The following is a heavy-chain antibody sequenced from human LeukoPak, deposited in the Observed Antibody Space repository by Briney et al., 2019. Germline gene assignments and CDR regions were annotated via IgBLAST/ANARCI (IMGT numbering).Heavy chain of an antibody. D-gene: IGHD2-21*01. V-gene: IGHV3-7*01. CDR3: ARSLWPGDY. CDR2: INQDGNSQ. Sequence: PGGSLRLSCEASGFAFSSYWASWVRQAPGKGLECVANINQDGNSQSYVDSVRGRFTISKDSAKNSVYLQRNSLRAEDTAVYYCARSLWPGDYWGQGIWVSVS. J-gene: IGHJ4*02. CDR1: GFAFSSYW.